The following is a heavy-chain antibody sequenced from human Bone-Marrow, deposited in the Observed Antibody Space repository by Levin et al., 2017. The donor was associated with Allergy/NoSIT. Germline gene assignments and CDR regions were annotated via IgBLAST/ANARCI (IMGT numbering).Heavy chain of an antibody. J-gene: IGHJ4*02. CDR2: INTNTGNP. D-gene: IGHD3-9*01. Sequence: ASVKVSCKASGYTITNYAMNWVRQAPGQGLEWMGWINTNTGNPTYAQGFTGRFVFSLDPSVSTAYLQISSLKAEDTALYYCARGSATWFYFDYWGQGTLVTVSS. CDR3: ARGSATWFYFDY. CDR1: GYTITNYA. V-gene: IGHV7-4-1*02.